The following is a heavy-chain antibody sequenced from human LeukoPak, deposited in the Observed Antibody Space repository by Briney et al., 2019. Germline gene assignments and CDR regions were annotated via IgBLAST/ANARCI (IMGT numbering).Heavy chain of an antibody. CDR1: GFTFSNYA. CDR3: AKALMGGSGNIIDI. CDR2: ISASGAST. J-gene: IGHJ3*02. V-gene: IGHV3-23*01. Sequence: GSLRLSCAASGFTFSNYAMSWVRQAPGRGLEWVSAISASGASTYYAGSVKGRFTISRDNSKNTLYLQMDSLRAEDTAVHYCAKALMGGSGNIIDIWGXXXXXTVXS. D-gene: IGHD3-10*01.